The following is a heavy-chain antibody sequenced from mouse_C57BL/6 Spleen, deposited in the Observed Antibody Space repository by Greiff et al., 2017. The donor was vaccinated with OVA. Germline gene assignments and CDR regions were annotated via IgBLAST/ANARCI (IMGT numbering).Heavy chain of an antibody. CDR2: IDPSDSYT. CDR3: ARSGGKGYAMDD. CDR1: GYTFTSYW. D-gene: IGHD2-1*01. Sequence: QVQLQQPGAELVRPGTSVKLSCKASGYTFTSYWMHWVKQRPGQGLEWIGVIDPSDSYTNYNQKFKGKATLTVDTSSSTAYMQLSSLTSEDSAVYYCARSGGKGYAMDDWGQGTSVTVSS. V-gene: IGHV1-59*01. J-gene: IGHJ4*01.